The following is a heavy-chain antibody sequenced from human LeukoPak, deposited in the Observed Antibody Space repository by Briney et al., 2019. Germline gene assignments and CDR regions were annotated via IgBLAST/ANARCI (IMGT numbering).Heavy chain of an antibody. V-gene: IGHV4-39*01. Sequence: SETLSLTCTVSGGSIISSNYYWGWIRQPPGKGLEWIGSIYYSGSTYYNPSLKSRVTISVDTSKNQFSLKLSSVTAADTPEYYCARRCHANYLNFDYWGQGTLVTVSS. CDR2: IYYSGST. CDR3: ARRCHANYLNFDY. J-gene: IGHJ4*02. CDR1: GGSIISSNYY. D-gene: IGHD4/OR15-4a*01.